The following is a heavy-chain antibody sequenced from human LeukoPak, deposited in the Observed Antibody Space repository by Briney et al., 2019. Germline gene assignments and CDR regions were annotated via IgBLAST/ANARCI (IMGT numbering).Heavy chain of an antibody. Sequence: TSETLSLTCSVSGDSISTSSYYWGWIRQPPGKGLEWIGTIYYSGSTYYNPSLTSRVTISVDTSKNQFSLKLSSVTAADTAVYYCARVVPAATHFDYWGQGTLVTVSS. CDR2: IYYSGST. D-gene: IGHD2-2*01. CDR1: GDSISTSSYY. V-gene: IGHV4-39*01. J-gene: IGHJ4*02. CDR3: ARVVPAATHFDY.